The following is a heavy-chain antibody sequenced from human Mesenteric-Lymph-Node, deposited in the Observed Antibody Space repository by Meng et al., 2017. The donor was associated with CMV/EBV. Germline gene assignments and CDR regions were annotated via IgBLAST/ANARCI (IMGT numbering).Heavy chain of an antibody. J-gene: IGHJ4*02. V-gene: IGHV3-21*01. D-gene: IGHD3-9*01. CDR2: ISGSTSYI. Sequence: FTCSSYSMNWGRQAPGKRLEWVSSISGSTSYIYYADSVKGRFTISRDNAKNSLYLQMNSLRAEDTAVYYCARDRGNDILTGYYWVDYWGQGTLVTVSS. CDR1: FTCSSYS. CDR3: ARDRGNDILTGYYWVDY.